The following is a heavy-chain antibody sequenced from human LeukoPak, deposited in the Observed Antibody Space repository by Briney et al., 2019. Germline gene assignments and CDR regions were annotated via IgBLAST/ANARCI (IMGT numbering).Heavy chain of an antibody. D-gene: IGHD2-2*01. CDR2: INPSGSTI. CDR1: GFTVSGYY. Sequence: GGSQRLSCEGSGFTVSGYYMSWIRQAPGKGLEWVSYINPSGSTIYYADSVKGRFTISRDNAKKSLDLQMYSLRAEDTAVYYCARVRGSGFCSGSSCAKDPGYYYYMDVWGKGTTVTVSS. CDR3: ARVRGSGFCSGSSCAKDPGYYYYMDV. J-gene: IGHJ6*03. V-gene: IGHV3-11*01.